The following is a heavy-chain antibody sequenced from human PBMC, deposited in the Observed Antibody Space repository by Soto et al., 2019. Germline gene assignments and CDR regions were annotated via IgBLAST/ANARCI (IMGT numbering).Heavy chain of an antibody. CDR1: GGTFSSYA. J-gene: IGHJ6*02. CDR2: IIPIFGTA. Sequence: QVQLVQSGAEVKKPGSSVKVSCKASGGTFSSYAISWVRQAPGQGLEWMGGIIPIFGTANYAQKFQGRVTITADEATSTAYRELSSLRSEDTAVYYCARVALQRCLNYYYGMDVWGQGTTVTVSS. D-gene: IGHD2-2*01. V-gene: IGHV1-69*01. CDR3: ARVALQRCLNYYYGMDV.